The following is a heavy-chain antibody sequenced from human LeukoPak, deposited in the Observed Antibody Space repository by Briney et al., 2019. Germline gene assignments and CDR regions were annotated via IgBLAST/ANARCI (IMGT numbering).Heavy chain of an antibody. CDR3: ARVIFYYDSHIDAFDI. V-gene: IGHV4-59*01. Sequence: GSLRLSCAASGFTFSSYEMNWVRQAPGKGLEWIGYIHYSGSTNYNPSLKSRVTISVDTSKNQFSLKLSSVTAADAAVYYCARVIFYYDSHIDAFDIWGQGTMVTVSS. J-gene: IGHJ3*02. D-gene: IGHD3-22*01. CDR1: GFTFSSYE. CDR2: IHYSGST.